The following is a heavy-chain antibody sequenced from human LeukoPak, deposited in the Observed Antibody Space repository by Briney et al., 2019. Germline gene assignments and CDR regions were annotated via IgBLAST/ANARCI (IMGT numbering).Heavy chain of an antibody. CDR3: AKDPRGSWYDRNWFDP. Sequence: DPGGSLRLSCAASGFTVSSNYMSWVRQAPGKGLEWVSAISGSGGSTYYADSVKGRFTISRDNSKNTLYLQMNSLRAEDTAVYYCAKDPRGSWYDRNWFDPWGQGTLVTVSS. V-gene: IGHV3-23*01. J-gene: IGHJ5*02. CDR1: GFTVSSNY. D-gene: IGHD6-13*01. CDR2: ISGSGGST.